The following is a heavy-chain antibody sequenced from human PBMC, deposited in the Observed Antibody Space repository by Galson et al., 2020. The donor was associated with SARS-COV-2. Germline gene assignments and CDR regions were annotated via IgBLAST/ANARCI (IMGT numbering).Heavy chain of an antibody. Sequence: GGSLRLSCAASGFTVSSNYMRWVRQAPGKGLEWASVIYTGGSTNYADSATGRLTISRDNSKNTLYLQMNSLRDEDTAVYYCARDYITGQWPMCYYYGMDVWGQGTTVTVSS. CDR1: GFTVSSNY. V-gene: IGHV3-53*01. J-gene: IGHJ6*02. D-gene: IGHD1-20*01. CDR2: IYTGGST. CDR3: ARDYITGQWPMCYYYGMDV.